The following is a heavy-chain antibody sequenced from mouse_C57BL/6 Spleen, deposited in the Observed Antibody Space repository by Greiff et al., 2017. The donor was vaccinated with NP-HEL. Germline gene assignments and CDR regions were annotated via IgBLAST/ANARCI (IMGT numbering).Heavy chain of an antibody. CDR2: IYPSDSET. CDR1: GYTFTSYW. Sequence: VQLQQPGAELVRPGSSVKLSCKASGYTFTSYWMDWVKQRPGQGLEWIGNIYPSDSETHYNQKFKDKATLTVDKSSSTAYMQLSSLTSEDSAVYYCARENYDYDEGSWFAYWGQGTLVTVSA. D-gene: IGHD2-4*01. CDR3: ARENYDYDEGSWFAY. J-gene: IGHJ3*01. V-gene: IGHV1-61*01.